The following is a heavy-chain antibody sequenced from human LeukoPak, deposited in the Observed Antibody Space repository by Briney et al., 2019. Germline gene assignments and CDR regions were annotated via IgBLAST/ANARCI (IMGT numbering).Heavy chain of an antibody. CDR1: GDSVSSNNAA. D-gene: IGHD2-2*01. J-gene: IGHJ5*02. Sequence: SQTLSLTCAISGDSVSSNNAAWNWIRQSPSRGLEWLGRTYYRSTWYNDYAVSVRGRITVNPDTSKNQFSLHLNSVTPEDTAVYYCARRLTQYDCFDPWGQGILVTVSS. CDR2: TYYRSTWYN. V-gene: IGHV6-1*01. CDR3: ARRLTQYDCFDP.